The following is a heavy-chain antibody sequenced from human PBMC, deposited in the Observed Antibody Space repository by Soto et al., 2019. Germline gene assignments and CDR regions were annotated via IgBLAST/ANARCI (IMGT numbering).Heavy chain of an antibody. J-gene: IGHJ4*02. Sequence: GGSLRLSCAASGFTFSSDWMHWFRQAPGKGLVWVSRINTDGSGTSYADSVKGRFTISRDNAKNTLYLQMNSLRAEDTAVYYCARGSSNWAYYFDFWGQGTLVTVSS. CDR1: GFTFSSDW. CDR3: ARGSSNWAYYFDF. V-gene: IGHV3-74*01. CDR2: INTDGSGT. D-gene: IGHD6-13*01.